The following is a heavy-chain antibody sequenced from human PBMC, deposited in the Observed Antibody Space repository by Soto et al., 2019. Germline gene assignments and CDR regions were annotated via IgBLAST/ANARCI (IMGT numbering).Heavy chain of an antibody. CDR3: ARDIYGDYVDYFDY. CDR1: GGSISSGGYY. J-gene: IGHJ4*02. D-gene: IGHD4-17*01. V-gene: IGHV4-61*08. CDR2: IYYSGST. Sequence: SETLSLTCTVSGGSISSGGYYWSWIRQPPGKGLEWIGYIYYSGSTNYNPSLKSRVTISVDTSKNQFSLKLSSVTAADTAVYYCARDIYGDYVDYFDYWGQGTLVPVSS.